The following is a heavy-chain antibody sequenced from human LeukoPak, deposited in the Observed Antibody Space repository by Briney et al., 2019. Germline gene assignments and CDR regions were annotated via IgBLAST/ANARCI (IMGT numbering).Heavy chain of an antibody. CDR1: GYTFTSYG. V-gene: IGHV1-18*03. D-gene: IGHD6-19*01. CDR3: VRETGWYDYYYYYMDV. Sequence: GASVKVSCKASGYTFTSYGISWVRQAPGQGLEWLGWISAYNGNTNYAQKLQGRVTMTTDTSTSTAYMELRSLRSDDMAVYYCVRETGWYDYYYYYMDVWGKGTTVTVSS. J-gene: IGHJ6*03. CDR2: ISAYNGNT.